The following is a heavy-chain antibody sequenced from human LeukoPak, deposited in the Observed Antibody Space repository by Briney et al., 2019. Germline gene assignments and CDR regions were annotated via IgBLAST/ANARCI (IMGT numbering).Heavy chain of an antibody. CDR2: VNHSGST. Sequence: SETLSLTCAVYGGSFSGYYWSWIRQPPGKGLERIGEVNHSGSTNYNPSLKSRVTISVDTSKNQFSLKLNSVTAADTAVYYCARKRADYDFWSGYFAYWGQGTLVTVSS. CDR1: GGSFSGYY. V-gene: IGHV4-34*01. D-gene: IGHD3-3*01. J-gene: IGHJ4*02. CDR3: ARKRADYDFWSGYFAY.